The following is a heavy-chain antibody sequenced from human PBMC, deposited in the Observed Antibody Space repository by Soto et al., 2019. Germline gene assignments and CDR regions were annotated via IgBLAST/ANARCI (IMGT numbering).Heavy chain of an antibody. J-gene: IGHJ4*02. V-gene: IGHV1-18*04. CDR2: ITPYNGNA. CDR3: ASARMYSAAYNHS. CDR1: GYTFSNFG. D-gene: IGHD4-4*01. Sequence: QVQLVQSGAEVENPGASVKVSCKASGYTFSNFGINWVRQAPGQGLEWMGWITPYNGNANYAQKYQDRLTVTTDTPKNTAYVELRSVRSDGTAVYFWASARMYSAAYNHSWGQGTLVTFS.